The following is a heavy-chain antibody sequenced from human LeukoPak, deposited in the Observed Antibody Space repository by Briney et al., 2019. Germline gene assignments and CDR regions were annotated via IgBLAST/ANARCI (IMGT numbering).Heavy chain of an antibody. CDR1: GFTFSSYA. D-gene: IGHD4-17*01. V-gene: IGHV3-30-3*01. J-gene: IGHJ4*02. CDR2: ISYDGSNK. Sequence: GGSLRLSCAASGFTFSSYAMHWVRQAPGKGLEWVAVISYDGSNKYYADSVKGRFTIPRDNSKNTLYLQMNSLRAEDTAVYYCARNRYGELDYWGQGTLVTVSS. CDR3: ARNRYGELDY.